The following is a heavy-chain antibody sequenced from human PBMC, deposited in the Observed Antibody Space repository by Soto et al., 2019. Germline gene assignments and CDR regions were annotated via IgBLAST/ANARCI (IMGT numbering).Heavy chain of an antibody. D-gene: IGHD2-15*01. CDR1: GFTFSSYA. J-gene: IGHJ6*02. CDR2: ILYDGSNY. CDR3: AREADGMDV. Sequence: QVQLAESGGGVVQPGRSLRLSCAASGFTFSSYAMHWVRQAPGKGLEWVAVILYDGSNYYYANSVKGRFTIARDNSKNTLSLQMNSLRGEDTAVYYCAREADGMDVWGQGTTVTVSS. V-gene: IGHV3-30-3*01.